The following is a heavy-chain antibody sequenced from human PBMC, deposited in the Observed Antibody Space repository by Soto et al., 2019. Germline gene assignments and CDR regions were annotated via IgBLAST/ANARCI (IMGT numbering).Heavy chain of an antibody. D-gene: IGHD2-21*02. J-gene: IGHJ5*02. CDR1: GYTFTSYG. V-gene: IGHV1-18*01. CDR2: TSAYNGNT. CDR3: ARVDIVVVTAIPYTWFDP. Sequence: ASVKVSCKASGYTFTSYGISWVRQAPGQGLEWMGWTSAYNGNTNYAQKLQGRVTMTTDTSTSTAYMELRSLRSDDTAVYYCARVDIVVVTAIPYTWFDPWGQGTLVTVSS.